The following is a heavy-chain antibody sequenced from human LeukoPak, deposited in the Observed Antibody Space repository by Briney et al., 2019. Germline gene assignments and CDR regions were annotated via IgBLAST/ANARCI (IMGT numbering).Heavy chain of an antibody. CDR1: GFTFSSYG. D-gene: IGHD3-9*01. CDR2: ISGSGANT. V-gene: IGHV3-23*01. Sequence: PGGSLRLSCAASGFTFSSYGMSWVRQTPGKGLEWVSAISGSGANTYYADSVKGRFTISRDNSKNTLYLQMNSLRAEDTAVYYCAKDLGHILTGYSRYDYWGQGTLVTVSS. J-gene: IGHJ4*02. CDR3: AKDLGHILTGYSRYDY.